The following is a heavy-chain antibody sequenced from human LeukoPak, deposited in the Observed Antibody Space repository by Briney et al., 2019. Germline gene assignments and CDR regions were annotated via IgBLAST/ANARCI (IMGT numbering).Heavy chain of an antibody. CDR3: ARHDYYHFWSTLNWFDP. CDR1: GGSINSHY. Sequence: SETLSLTCTVSGGSINSHYWSWIRQPPGKGLEWIGSIYHSGSTFYNPSLRSRVTLSVDTSENHFSLKVKSVSATDTAVYYCARHDYYHFWSTLNWFDPWGQGTLVTVSS. CDR2: IYHSGST. J-gene: IGHJ5*02. D-gene: IGHD3-3*01. V-gene: IGHV4-59*08.